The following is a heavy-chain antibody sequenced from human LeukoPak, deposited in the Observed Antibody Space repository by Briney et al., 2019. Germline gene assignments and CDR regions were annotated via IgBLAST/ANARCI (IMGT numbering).Heavy chain of an antibody. D-gene: IGHD4-17*01. Sequence: GASVKVSCKASGGTFSSYAISWVRQAPGQGLEWMGGIIPIFGTANYAQKFQGRVTITADKSTSTAYMELSSLRSEDTAVYYCAGHRPDDYGDPFDYWGQGTLVTVSS. V-gene: IGHV1-69*06. J-gene: IGHJ4*02. CDR1: GGTFSSYA. CDR3: AGHRPDDYGDPFDY. CDR2: IIPIFGTA.